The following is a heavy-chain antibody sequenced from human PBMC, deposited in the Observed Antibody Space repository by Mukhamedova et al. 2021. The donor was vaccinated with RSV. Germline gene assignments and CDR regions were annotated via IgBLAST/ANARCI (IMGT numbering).Heavy chain of an antibody. CDR2: YSGST. Sequence: YSGSTYYNPSLRSRVTISLDTSKNQFSLKLSSVTAADAAVYYCARDILAGRRFDPWGQGTLVTVSS. D-gene: IGHD6-6*01. V-gene: IGHV4-31*02. J-gene: IGHJ5*02. CDR3: ARDILAGRRFDP.